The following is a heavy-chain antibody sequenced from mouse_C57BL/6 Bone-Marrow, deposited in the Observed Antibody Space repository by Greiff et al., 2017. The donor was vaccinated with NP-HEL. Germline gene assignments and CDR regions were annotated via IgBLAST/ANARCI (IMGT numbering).Heavy chain of an antibody. CDR1: GYTFTSYW. Sequence: QVQLQQPGADLVKPGASVKLSCKASGYTFTSYWMHWVKQRPGRGLEWIGVINPNYGTTSYNQKFKGKATLTVDQSSSTAYMQLNSLTSEDSAVYYCARSGPASGAMDYWGQGTSVTVSS. V-gene: IGHV1-69*02. CDR3: ARSGPASGAMDY. CDR2: INPNYGTT. J-gene: IGHJ4*01. D-gene: IGHD6-1*01.